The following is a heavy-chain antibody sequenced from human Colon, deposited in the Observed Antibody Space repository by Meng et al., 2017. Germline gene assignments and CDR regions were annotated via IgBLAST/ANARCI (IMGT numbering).Heavy chain of an antibody. J-gene: IGHJ4*02. CDR2: IRSESNSYAT. CDR1: GFTFSASA. D-gene: IGHD3-22*01. CDR3: TVQLVVSGFDN. V-gene: IGHV3-73*01. Sequence: EVQLVESGGGLVQPGGSLKLSCAASGFTFSASAMYWVRQASGKGLEWVGHIRSESNSYATAYAASVKGRFTMSRDDSKNTAYLEMNSLKTEDTAVYYCTVQLVVSGFDNWGQGTLVTVSS.